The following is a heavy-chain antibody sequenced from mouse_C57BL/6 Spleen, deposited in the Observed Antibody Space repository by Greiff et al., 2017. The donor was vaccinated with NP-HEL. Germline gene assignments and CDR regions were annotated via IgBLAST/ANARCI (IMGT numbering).Heavy chain of an antibody. CDR2: SRNKANDYTT. V-gene: IGHV7-1*01. CDR1: GFTFSDFY. Sequence: EVMLVESGGGSVQSGRSLRLSCATSGFTFSDFYMEWVRQAPGKGLEWIAASRNKANDYTTEYSASVKGRFIVSRDTSQSILYLQMNALRAEDTAIDYCARDYYDYDERPMDYWGQGTSVTVSS. D-gene: IGHD2-4*01. CDR3: ARDYYDYDERPMDY. J-gene: IGHJ4*01.